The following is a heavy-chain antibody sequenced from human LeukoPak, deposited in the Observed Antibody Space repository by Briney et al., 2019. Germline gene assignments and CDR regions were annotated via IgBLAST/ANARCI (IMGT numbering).Heavy chain of an antibody. CDR1: GLTFSSYA. CDR3: AKNPYDSSGYYHNWFDP. CDR2: ISGSGGST. D-gene: IGHD3-22*01. J-gene: IGHJ5*02. V-gene: IGHV3-23*01. Sequence: PGRSLRLSCAASGLTFSSYAMSWVRQAPGKGLEWVSAISGSGGSTYYADSVKGRFTISRDNSKNTLYLQMNSLRAEDTAVYYCAKNPYDSSGYYHNWFDPWGQGTLVTVSS.